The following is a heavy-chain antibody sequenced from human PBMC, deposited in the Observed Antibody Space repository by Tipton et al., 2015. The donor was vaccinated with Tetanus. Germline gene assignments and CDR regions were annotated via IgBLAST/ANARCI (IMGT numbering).Heavy chain of an antibody. J-gene: IGHJ4*02. Sequence: TLSLTCTVSGGSISSSSFYWGWIRQPPGKELEWIGSIYYSGSTYYNRSLKSRVTISVDTSKNQFTLRLSSVTAADTAVFYCARGWGSSWYYFDNWGQGTLVTVSS. CDR2: IYYSGST. CDR3: ARGWGSSWYYFDN. D-gene: IGHD6-13*01. CDR1: GGSISSSSFY. V-gene: IGHV4-39*01.